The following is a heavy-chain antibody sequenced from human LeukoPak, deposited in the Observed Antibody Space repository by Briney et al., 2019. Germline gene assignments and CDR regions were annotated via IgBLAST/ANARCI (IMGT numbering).Heavy chain of an antibody. CDR1: GGSISSNY. CDR3: ARGLSSSWYWFDP. V-gene: IGHV4-4*07. J-gene: IGHJ5*02. Sequence: SETLSLTCTVSGGSISSNYWSWIRQPAGKGLEWIGHIYTSGSTNYNPSLKSRVIMSVDTSKSQFSLKLSSVTAADTAVYYCARGLSSSWYWFDPWGQGTLVTVSS. CDR2: IYTSGST. D-gene: IGHD6-13*01.